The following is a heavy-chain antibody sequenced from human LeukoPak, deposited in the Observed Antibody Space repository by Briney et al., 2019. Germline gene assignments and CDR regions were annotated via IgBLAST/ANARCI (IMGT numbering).Heavy chain of an antibody. V-gene: IGHV3-23*01. CDR3: ARDGDTVLTRGYYYYMDV. Sequence: GGSLRLSCAASGFTFSSYGMSWVRQAPGKGLEWVSAISGSGGSTYYADSVKGRFTISRDNSKNTLYLQMNSLRAEDTAVYYCARDGDTVLTRGYYYYMDVWGKGTTLTVSS. J-gene: IGHJ6*03. CDR2: ISGSGGST. CDR1: GFTFSSYG. D-gene: IGHD4-23*01.